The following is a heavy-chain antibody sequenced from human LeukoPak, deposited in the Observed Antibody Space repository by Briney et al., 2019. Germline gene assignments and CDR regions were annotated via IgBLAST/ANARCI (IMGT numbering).Heavy chain of an antibody. Sequence: SETLSLTCAVYGGSFSGYYWSWIRQPPGKGLEWIGEINHSGSTNYHPSLKSRVTISVDTSKNQFSLKLSSVTAADTAVYYCARKRSSSHYYYYYYYMDVWGKGTTVTVSS. J-gene: IGHJ6*03. CDR2: INHSGST. V-gene: IGHV4-34*01. D-gene: IGHD6-6*01. CDR3: ARKRSSSHYYYYYYYMDV. CDR1: GGSFSGYY.